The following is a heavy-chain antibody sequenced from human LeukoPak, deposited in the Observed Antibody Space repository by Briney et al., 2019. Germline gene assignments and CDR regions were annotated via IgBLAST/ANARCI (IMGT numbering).Heavy chain of an antibody. CDR2: ISYDGSNK. D-gene: IGHD3-9*01. J-gene: IGHJ4*02. V-gene: IGHV3-30-3*01. Sequence: TGGSLRLSCAASGFTFSSYAMHWVRQAPGKGLEWVAVISYDGSNKYYADSVKGRFTISRDNSKNTLYLQMNSLRAEDTAVYYCAQNGLYYDILTGYFDYWGQGTLVTVSS. CDR1: GFTFSSYA. CDR3: AQNGLYYDILTGYFDY.